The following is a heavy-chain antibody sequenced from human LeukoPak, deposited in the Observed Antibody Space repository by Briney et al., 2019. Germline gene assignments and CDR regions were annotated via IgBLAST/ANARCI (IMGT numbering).Heavy chain of an antibody. J-gene: IGHJ6*02. CDR2: IYYSGTT. V-gene: IGHV4-59*12. CDR3: AREELDDFWSGFSVYGMDV. D-gene: IGHD3-3*01. CDR1: GGSISSYY. Sequence: PSETLSLTCTASGGSISSYYWSWIRQPPGKGLEWVGYIYYSGTTNYNPSLKSRVTISIDMSKNQFSLHLRSVTAADTAVYFCAREELDDFWSGFSVYGMDVWGQGITVTVSS.